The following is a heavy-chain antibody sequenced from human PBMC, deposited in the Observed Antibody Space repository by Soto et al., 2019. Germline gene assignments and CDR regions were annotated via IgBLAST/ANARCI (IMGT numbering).Heavy chain of an antibody. J-gene: IGHJ3*01. Sequence: WWSLRLSCGGSGFTCSSYAMSWFRQVPGKGLEWVSSISDAAGSAYYVDSVKGRFTISRDNSKKTLYLQMNSLRAEDSAVYYCARPYGGKIGDAPDLWGPGTMVTVSS. V-gene: IGHV3-23*01. CDR3: ARPYGGKIGDAPDL. D-gene: IGHD4-17*01. CDR1: GFTCSSYA. CDR2: ISDAAGSA.